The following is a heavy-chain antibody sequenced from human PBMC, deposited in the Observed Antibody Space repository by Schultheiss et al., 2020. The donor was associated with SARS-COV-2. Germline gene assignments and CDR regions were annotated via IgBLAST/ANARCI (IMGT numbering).Heavy chain of an antibody. V-gene: IGHV3-30*07. D-gene: IGHD5-12*01. J-gene: IGHJ4*02. CDR3: ARFPRSGYDLDY. Sequence: GGSLRLSCAASGFTFSTYTMHWVRQAPGKGLEWVAAISFDGSNKYYADSVKGRFTISRDNAKNSLYLQMNSLRAEDTAVYYCARFPRSGYDLDYWGQGTLVTVSS. CDR2: ISFDGSNK. CDR1: GFTFSTYT.